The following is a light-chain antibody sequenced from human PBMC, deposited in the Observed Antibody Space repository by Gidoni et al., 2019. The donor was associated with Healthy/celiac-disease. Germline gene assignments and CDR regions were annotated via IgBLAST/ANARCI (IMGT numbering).Light chain of an antibody. CDR1: QSVSRSY. J-gene: IGKJ4*01. Sequence: PGEKATFSCRASQSVSRSYLPWYQQKPGQAPSLLIDGASSRATGIPDRFSVSGSGTDFTLTISRLEPEDFAVYYCQQYGSSPLTCGGXTKVEIK. CDR2: GAS. V-gene: IGKV3-20*01. CDR3: QQYGSSPLT.